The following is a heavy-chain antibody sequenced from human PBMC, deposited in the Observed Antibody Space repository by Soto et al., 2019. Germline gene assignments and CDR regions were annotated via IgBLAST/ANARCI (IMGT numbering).Heavy chain of an antibody. J-gene: IGHJ6*02. Sequence: QVQLVQSGAEVKKPGSSVKVSCKASGGTFSSYAISWVRQAPGQGLEWMGGIIPISGTANYAQKFQGRVTITADESTSTVSMELSSLRSEETAVYFCARSQGSSTSLEIYYYYYYGMDVWGQGTTVTVSS. CDR1: GGTFSSYA. CDR3: ARSQGSSTSLEIYYYYYYGMDV. V-gene: IGHV1-69*01. CDR2: IIPISGTA. D-gene: IGHD2-2*01.